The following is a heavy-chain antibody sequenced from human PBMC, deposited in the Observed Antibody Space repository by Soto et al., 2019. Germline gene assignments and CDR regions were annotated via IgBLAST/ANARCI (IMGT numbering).Heavy chain of an antibody. CDR2: INSDGSGT. CDR3: VRPAMVRVGAFAI. V-gene: IGHV3-74*01. J-gene: IGHJ3*02. D-gene: IGHD5-18*01. Sequence: EVQLVESGGGLVQPGGSLRLSCAASGFTFSSYWMHWVRQAPGKGLVWVSRINSDGSGTSYADSVKGRFTISRDNAKNTLYLQMNSLRAEDTAVYYCVRPAMVRVGAFAIWGQGTMVTVSS. CDR1: GFTFSSYW.